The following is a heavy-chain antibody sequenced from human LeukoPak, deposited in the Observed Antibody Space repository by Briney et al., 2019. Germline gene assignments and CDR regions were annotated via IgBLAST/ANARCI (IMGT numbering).Heavy chain of an antibody. D-gene: IGHD4-23*01. CDR3: ARDGGNSGGANSP. CDR1: GYTFTNYG. CDR2: ISGSSGNT. J-gene: IGHJ5*02. Sequence: GASVKVSCKASGYTFTNYGVTWVRQAPGQGVEWMGWISGSSGNTKYAQKLQGRVTMTTDTSTTTADMELRSLTSDDTAVYYCARDGGNSGGANSPWGQGTLVTVSS. V-gene: IGHV1-18*01.